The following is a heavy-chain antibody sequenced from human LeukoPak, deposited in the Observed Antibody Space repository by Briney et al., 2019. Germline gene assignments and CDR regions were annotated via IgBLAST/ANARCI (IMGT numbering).Heavy chain of an antibody. J-gene: IGHJ3*02. CDR3: ARDLDDFWSGSHDAFDI. CDR1: GFTFSSYS. CDR2: ISSSSSYI. V-gene: IGHV3-21*01. Sequence: GGSLRLSCAASGFTFSSYSMNWVRQAPGKGLEWVSSISSSSSYIYYADSVKGRFTISRDNAKNSLYLQMNSLRAEDTAVYYCARDLDDFWSGSHDAFDIWGQGTMVTVSS. D-gene: IGHD3-3*01.